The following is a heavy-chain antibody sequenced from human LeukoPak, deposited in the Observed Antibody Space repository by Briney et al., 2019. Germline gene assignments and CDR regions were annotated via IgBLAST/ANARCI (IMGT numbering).Heavy chain of an antibody. Sequence: GGSLRLSCAASGFTFSSYAMSWVRQAPGKGLEWVSDISGSGGSTYYADSVKGRFTISRDNSKNTLYLQMNRLRAEDTAVYYCAKRGLAAALFRWGQGTLVTVSS. CDR2: ISGSGGST. CDR1: GFTFSSYA. CDR3: AKRGLAAALFR. J-gene: IGHJ4*02. V-gene: IGHV3-23*01. D-gene: IGHD6-13*01.